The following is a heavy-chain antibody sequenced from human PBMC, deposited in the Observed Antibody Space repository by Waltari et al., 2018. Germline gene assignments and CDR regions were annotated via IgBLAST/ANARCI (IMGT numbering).Heavy chain of an antibody. CDR2: INADGNRP. Sequence: DVQLVESGGGLAQPVGSLRLSCSASGLTFSSYWMYWVRQVPGKGLMWVSQINADGNRPNYADSVRGRFTISRDNAKDTLYLQMNSLRVEDTGVYYCARARWLDYWGQGTLVTVSS. V-gene: IGHV3-74*01. D-gene: IGHD2-15*01. J-gene: IGHJ4*02. CDR3: ARARWLDY. CDR1: GLTFSSYW.